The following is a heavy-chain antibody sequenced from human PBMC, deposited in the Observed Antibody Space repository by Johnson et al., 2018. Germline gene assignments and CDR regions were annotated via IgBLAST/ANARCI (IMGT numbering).Heavy chain of an antibody. D-gene: IGHD6-13*01. J-gene: IGHJ3*02. V-gene: IGHV4-59*01. CDR1: GDSISRDY. Sequence: QVQLQESGPGLVKLSETLSLTCIVSGDSISRDYWNWIRQPPGKGLEWIGYISNSGSTNQNPSLKSRVTLSVDTPKNQFSLKLTSVTAADTAMYYCVRDRGSSLLEHDAFDIWGQGTMVIVSS. CDR3: VRDRGSSLLEHDAFDI. CDR2: ISNSGST.